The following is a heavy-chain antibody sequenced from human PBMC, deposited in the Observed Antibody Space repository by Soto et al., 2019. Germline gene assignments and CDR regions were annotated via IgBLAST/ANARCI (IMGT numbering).Heavy chain of an antibody. CDR2: MNPNSGNT. Sequence: GASVKVSCKASGYTFASCDISWVRQATGQGLEWMGWMNPNSGNTGYAQKFQGRVTMTRNTSISTAYMELSSLRSEDTAVYYCARSRNFWSGPLVTWFDPWGQGTLVTVSS. D-gene: IGHD3-3*01. CDR3: ARSRNFWSGPLVTWFDP. J-gene: IGHJ5*02. CDR1: GYTFASCD. V-gene: IGHV1-8*01.